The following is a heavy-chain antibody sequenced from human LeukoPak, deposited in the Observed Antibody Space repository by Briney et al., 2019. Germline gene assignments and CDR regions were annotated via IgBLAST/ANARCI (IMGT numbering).Heavy chain of an antibody. CDR2: ISGSGGST. CDR1: GFTFSSYA. V-gene: IGHV3-23*01. D-gene: IGHD3-3*01. Sequence: QAGGSLRLSCAASGFTFSSYAMSWVRQAPGKGLEWVSAISGSGGSTYYADSVKGRFTISRDNSKSTLFLQMNSLRSEDTAVYYCAKVPTAWSGYYPFDYWGQGTLVTVSS. J-gene: IGHJ4*02. CDR3: AKVPTAWSGYYPFDY.